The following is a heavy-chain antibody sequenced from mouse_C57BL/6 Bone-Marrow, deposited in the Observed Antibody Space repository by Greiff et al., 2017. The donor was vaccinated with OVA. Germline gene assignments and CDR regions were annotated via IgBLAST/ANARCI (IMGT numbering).Heavy chain of an antibody. CDR2: IYPGSGST. CDR1: GYTFTSYW. V-gene: IGHV1-55*01. J-gene: IGHJ2*01. CDR3: ARSPPIPNYFDY. D-gene: IGHD2-12*01. Sequence: QVQLQQPGAELVKPGASVKMSCKASGYTFTSYWITWVKQRPGQGLEWIGDIYPGSGSTNYNEKFKSKATLTVDTSSSTAYMQLSSLTSEDSAVYYGARSPPIPNYFDYWGQGTTLTVSS.